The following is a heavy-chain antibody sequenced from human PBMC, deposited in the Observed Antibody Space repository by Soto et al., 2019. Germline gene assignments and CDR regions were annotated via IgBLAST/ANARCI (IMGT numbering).Heavy chain of an antibody. CDR3: AKDRRPGYYFDY. J-gene: IGHJ4*02. CDR1: GFTFSSYG. D-gene: IGHD2-15*01. Sequence: QLVESGGGVVQAGRSLRLSCAASGFTFSSYGMHWVRQAPGKGLGWVAVISYDGSNTYYADSVKGRFTISRDNSKNTLYLQMNSLRVEDTAVFYCAKDRRPGYYFDYWGQGTLVTVSS. CDR2: ISYDGSNT. V-gene: IGHV3-30*18.